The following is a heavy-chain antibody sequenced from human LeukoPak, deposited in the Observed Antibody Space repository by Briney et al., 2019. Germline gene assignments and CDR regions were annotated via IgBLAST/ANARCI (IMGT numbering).Heavy chain of an antibody. J-gene: IGHJ4*02. CDR3: AKRGVVIRVILVGFHKEAYYFDS. V-gene: IGHV3-23*01. CDR1: GITLSNYG. CDR2: ISGSGGST. D-gene: IGHD3-22*01. Sequence: GGSLTLSCAVSGITLSNYGMSWVRQAPGKGLEWFAGISGSGGSTNYADSVKGRFTISRDNPKNTLFLQMKSLRAEDTAVYFCAKRGVVIRVILVGFHKEAYYFDSWGQGALVTVSS.